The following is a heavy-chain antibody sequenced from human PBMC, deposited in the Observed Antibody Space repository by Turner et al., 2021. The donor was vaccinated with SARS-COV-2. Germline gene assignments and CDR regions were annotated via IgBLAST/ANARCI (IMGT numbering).Heavy chain of an antibody. CDR3: ARGTYYYDSSVYSGTNWFDP. Sequence: EVQLLESGGGVVQPGGSLRLSWAASGVTFSRYSMNWVRQAPGKGLEWVSSISSSSSYIYYADSVKGRFTISRDNAKNSLYLQMNSLRAEDTAVYYCARGTYYYDSSVYSGTNWFDPWGQGTLVTVSS. CDR1: GVTFSRYS. D-gene: IGHD3-22*01. V-gene: IGHV3-21*01. CDR2: ISSSSSYI. J-gene: IGHJ5*02.